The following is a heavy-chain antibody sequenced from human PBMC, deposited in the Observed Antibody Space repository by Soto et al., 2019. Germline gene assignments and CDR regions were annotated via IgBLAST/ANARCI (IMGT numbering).Heavy chain of an antibody. CDR1: GDSINTYY. CDR2: IFSGGIT. CDR3: ARGPGGFGDFSLDY. J-gene: IGHJ4*02. V-gene: IGHV4-4*07. Sequence: QVQLQESGPGLVTPSETLSLTCTVSGDSINTYYWSWIRQPAGKGLEWIGRIFSGGITNYNPSLKRRVTTSIDTSKYQFSLNLTSLAAADTAVYYCARGPGGFGDFSLDYWCQGTLVTVPS. D-gene: IGHD3-10*01.